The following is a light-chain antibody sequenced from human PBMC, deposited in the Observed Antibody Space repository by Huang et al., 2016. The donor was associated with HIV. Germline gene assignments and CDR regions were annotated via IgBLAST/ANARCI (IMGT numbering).Light chain of an antibody. Sequence: EILLTQSPATLSLSPGETATLSCRASQSIGHYLGWYQQKSGQIPKLLIYDSPNRATDIPFRFSGNVSETDFTLTITALEPEDFALYFCHQRRSWPQTFGQGTKLEI. V-gene: IGKV3-11*01. J-gene: IGKJ2*01. CDR3: HQRRSWPQT. CDR1: QSIGHY. CDR2: DSP.